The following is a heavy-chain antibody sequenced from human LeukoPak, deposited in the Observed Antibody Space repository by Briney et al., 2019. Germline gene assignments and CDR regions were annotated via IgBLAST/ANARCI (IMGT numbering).Heavy chain of an antibody. J-gene: IGHJ6*03. D-gene: IGHD1-26*01. CDR1: GFTFSSYG. Sequence: GGSLRLSCAASGFTFSSYGMHWVRQAPGKGLEWVAFIRYDGSNKCYADSVKGRFTIPRDNSKNTLYLQMNSLRAEDTAVYYCAKDIVGASIGYYMDVWGKGTTVTVSS. V-gene: IGHV3-30*02. CDR2: IRYDGSNK. CDR3: AKDIVGASIGYYMDV.